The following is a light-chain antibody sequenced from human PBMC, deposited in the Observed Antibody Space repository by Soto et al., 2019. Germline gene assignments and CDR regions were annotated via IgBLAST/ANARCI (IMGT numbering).Light chain of an antibody. J-gene: IGKJ5*01. CDR2: DAS. CDR1: QSVSRY. V-gene: IGKV3-11*01. Sequence: EIVLTQSPATLSLSPGERATLSCRASQSVSRYLAWYQQKPGQAPRLLIYDASNRATGIPARFSGSGSGTDFTLTISSLETEAFAVYYCQQRSNWSTFGQGTRLEIK. CDR3: QQRSNWST.